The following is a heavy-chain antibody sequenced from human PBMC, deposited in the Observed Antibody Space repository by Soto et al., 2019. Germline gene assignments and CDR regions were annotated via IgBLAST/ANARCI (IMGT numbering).Heavy chain of an antibody. J-gene: IGHJ4*02. CDR1: GGTFSSYA. Sequence: PAKVSCKPSGGTFSSYAINWVRQAPGQGLEWMGGIIHIFGTANYAQKFQGRVTITADESTSTAYMELSSLRSEDTAVYYCARHVDTAMAELDYWGPGIMVTVSS. D-gene: IGHD5-18*01. CDR3: ARHVDTAMAELDY. CDR2: IIHIFGTA. V-gene: IGHV1-69*13.